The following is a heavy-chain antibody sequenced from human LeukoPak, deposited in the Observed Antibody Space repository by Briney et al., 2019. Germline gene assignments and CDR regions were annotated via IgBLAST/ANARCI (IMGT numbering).Heavy chain of an antibody. CDR1: DDSISDYY. Sequence: SETLSLTCTVSDDSISDYYRGWIRQPPGKGLEWIGYIYYSGSTNYNPSLKSRVTISVDTSKNQFSLKLSSVTAADTAVYYCARHQGNRRLYYFDYWGQGTLVTVSS. D-gene: IGHD1-14*01. CDR2: IYYSGST. CDR3: ARHQGNRRLYYFDY. V-gene: IGHV4-59*08. J-gene: IGHJ4*02.